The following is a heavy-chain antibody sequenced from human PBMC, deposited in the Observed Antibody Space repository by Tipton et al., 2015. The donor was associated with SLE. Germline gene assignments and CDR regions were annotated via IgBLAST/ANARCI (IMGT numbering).Heavy chain of an antibody. J-gene: IGHJ4*02. Sequence: SLRLSCAASGFNFSSHVMYWVRQAPGKGLESVALIWADGGYKDYADSVKGRFTISRDNSKNTVYLQMNSLRPEDTAVYYCAKVESTGRHDFDHWGQGTLVTVSP. CDR2: IWADGGYK. D-gene: IGHD1-1*01. CDR1: GFNFSSHV. V-gene: IGHV3-30*02. CDR3: AKVESTGRHDFDH.